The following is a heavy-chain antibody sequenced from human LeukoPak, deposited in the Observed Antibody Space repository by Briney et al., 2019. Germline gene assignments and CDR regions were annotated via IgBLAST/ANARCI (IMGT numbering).Heavy chain of an antibody. CDR1: SGSMSSYY. J-gene: IGHJ5*02. CDR3: ARHGPYLGRLGWFDP. Sequence: SETLSLTCTVSSGSMSSYYWSWIRQPPGKGLEWIGYIYYTGSTNYNPSLKSRVTISVDTSKNQFSLNLSSVIAADTAVYYCARHGPYLGRLGWFDPWGQGTLVTVSS. CDR2: IYYTGST. D-gene: IGHD1-26*01. V-gene: IGHV4-59*08.